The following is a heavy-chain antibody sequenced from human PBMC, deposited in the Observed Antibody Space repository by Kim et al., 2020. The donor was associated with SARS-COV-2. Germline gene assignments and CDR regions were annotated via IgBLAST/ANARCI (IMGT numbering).Heavy chain of an antibody. CDR1: GFTFSSYA. CDR2: ISGSGGST. V-gene: IGHV3-23*01. CDR3: AKDLLNRGYSGYDYLGDFDY. J-gene: IGHJ4*02. D-gene: IGHD5-12*01. Sequence: GGSLRLSCAASGFTFSSYAMSWVRQAPGKGLEWVSAISGSGGSTYYADSVKGRFTISRDNSKNTLYLQMNSLRAEDTAVYYCAKDLLNRGYSGYDYLGDFDYWGQGALVTVSS.